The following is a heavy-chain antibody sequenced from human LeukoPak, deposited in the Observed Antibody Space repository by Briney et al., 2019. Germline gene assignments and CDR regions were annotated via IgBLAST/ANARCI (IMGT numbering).Heavy chain of an antibody. D-gene: IGHD2-2*01. CDR2: INPNSGGT. J-gene: IGHJ3*02. Sequence: ASVKVSCKASGYTFTGYYMHWVRQPPGQGLEWMGWINPNSGGTNYAQKFQGWVTTTRDTSISTAYMELSRLRSDDTAVYYCARQIVVVPDTDAFDIWGQGTMVTVSS. CDR1: GYTFTGYY. CDR3: ARQIVVVPDTDAFDI. V-gene: IGHV1-2*04.